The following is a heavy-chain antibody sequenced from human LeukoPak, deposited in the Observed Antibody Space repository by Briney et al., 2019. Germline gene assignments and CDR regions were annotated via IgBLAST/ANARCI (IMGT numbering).Heavy chain of an antibody. CDR2: INPNSGGT. V-gene: IGHV1-2*02. J-gene: IGHJ4*02. CDR1: GYTFTGYY. D-gene: IGHD3-10*01. CDR3: ARGSYYYGSGNTDFDY. Sequence: ASVKVSCKASGYTFTGYYMHWVRQAPGQGLEWMGWINPNSGGTNYAQKLQGRVTMTTDTSTSTAYMELRSLRSEDTAVYYCARGSYYYGSGNTDFDYWGQGTLVTVSS.